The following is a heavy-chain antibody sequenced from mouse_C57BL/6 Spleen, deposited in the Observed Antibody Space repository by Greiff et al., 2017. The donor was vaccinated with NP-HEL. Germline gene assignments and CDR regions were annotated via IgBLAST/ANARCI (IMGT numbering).Heavy chain of an antibody. D-gene: IGHD1-1*01. CDR2: IYPRSGNT. Sequence: VQLQQSGAELARPGASVKLSCKASGSTFTSYGISWVKQRPGQGLEWIGEIYPRSGNTYYNEKFKGKATLTADKSSSTAYMELRSLTSEDSAVYFCDYYGSSYGSGSDYWGQGTTLTVSS. V-gene: IGHV1-81*01. J-gene: IGHJ2*01. CDR3: DYYGSSYGSGSDY. CDR1: GSTFTSYG.